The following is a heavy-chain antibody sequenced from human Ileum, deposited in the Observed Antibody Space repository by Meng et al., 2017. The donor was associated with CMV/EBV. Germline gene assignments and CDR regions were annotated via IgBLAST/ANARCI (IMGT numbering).Heavy chain of an antibody. J-gene: IGHJ4*02. Sequence: EGQLVESGGGLVQPWGSLRLSWKASGFIVSSHYMTRVRQAPEKGLEWVSVIYASGSTFCADSVKGRFTISRDNSENTLFLQMSSLRVEDTAVYYCVGVGAPGGQGTLVTVSS. CDR1: GFIVSSHY. CDR3: VGVGAP. V-gene: IGHV3-66*01. D-gene: IGHD1-26*01. CDR2: IYASGST.